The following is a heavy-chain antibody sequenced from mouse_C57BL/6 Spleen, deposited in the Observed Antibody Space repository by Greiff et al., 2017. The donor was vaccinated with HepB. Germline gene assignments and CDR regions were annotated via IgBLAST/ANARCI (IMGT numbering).Heavy chain of an antibody. CDR2: IYPGDGDT. J-gene: IGHJ3*01. CDR3: ARSDYVPWFAD. CDR1: GYAFSSYW. D-gene: IGHD2-4*01. Sequence: QVQLKESGAELVKPGASVKISCKASGYAFSSYWMNWVKQRPGKGLEWIGQIYPGDGDTNYNGKFKGKATLTADKSSSTADIQLSSLASEDSAVYYCARSDYVPWFADWGQGTLVTVAA. V-gene: IGHV1-80*01.